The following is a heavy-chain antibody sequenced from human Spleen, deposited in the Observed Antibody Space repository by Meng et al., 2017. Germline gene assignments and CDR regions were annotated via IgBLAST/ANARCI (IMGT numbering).Heavy chain of an antibody. CDR1: GYTFPSTA. CDR3: ARDLGSAAGY. CDR2: IDTGKGNT. Sequence: QGRLVQTGSEVKKPGASVKVSCKASGYTFPSTAMHWVRQATGQRLEWMGWIDTGKGNTKYSQKLQGRVTLTRDTSASTVYMDLSSLRSEDTGVYYCARDLGSAAGYWGQGTLVTVSS. D-gene: IGHD1-26*01. V-gene: IGHV1-3*04. J-gene: IGHJ4*02.